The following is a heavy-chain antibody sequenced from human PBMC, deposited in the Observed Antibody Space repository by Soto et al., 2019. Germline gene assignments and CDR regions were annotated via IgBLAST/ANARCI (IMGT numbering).Heavy chain of an antibody. V-gene: IGHV3-30*18. J-gene: IGHJ4*02. CDR2: ISYDGSNK. CDR3: AKEKELWLRFYDY. D-gene: IGHD5-12*01. CDR1: GFTFSSYG. Sequence: QVQLVESGGGVVQPGRSLRLSCAASGFTFSSYGMHWVRQAPGKGLEWVAVISYDGSNKYYADSVKGRFTISRDNSKNTLYLQMNSLRAEDTAVYYCAKEKELWLRFYDYWGQGTLVTVYS.